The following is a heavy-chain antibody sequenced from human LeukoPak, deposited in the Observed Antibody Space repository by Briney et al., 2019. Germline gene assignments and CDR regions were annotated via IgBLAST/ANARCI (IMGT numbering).Heavy chain of an antibody. CDR2: IWNDGSET. CDR1: GFIFSNYG. CDR3: AKGMSATSGYLELDY. J-gene: IGHJ4*02. Sequence: PGGSLRLSCAASGFIFSNYGMHWVRQAPGKRLEWVAVIWNDGSETFHADSVKGRFTISRDNSKNTLYLQMDSLRAEDTAVYYCAKGMSATSGYLELDYWGQGTLVTVSS. V-gene: IGHV3-33*06. D-gene: IGHD3-22*01.